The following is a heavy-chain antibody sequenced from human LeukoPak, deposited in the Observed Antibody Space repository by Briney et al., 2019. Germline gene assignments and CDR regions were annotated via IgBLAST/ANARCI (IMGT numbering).Heavy chain of an antibody. CDR3: TTSPGITVFGVVEDY. V-gene: IGHV3-15*01. J-gene: IGHJ4*02. Sequence: GGSIRLSCTASAFTFSKAWMTWVRQAPGKGLEWVGQIYTESDGGTTYYAATVKGRFTISRDDSKNTLYLQMNNLQAEDTAMYYCTTSPGITVFGVVEDYWGQGTLVTVSS. D-gene: IGHD3-3*01. CDR2: IYTESDGGTT. CDR1: AFTFSKAW.